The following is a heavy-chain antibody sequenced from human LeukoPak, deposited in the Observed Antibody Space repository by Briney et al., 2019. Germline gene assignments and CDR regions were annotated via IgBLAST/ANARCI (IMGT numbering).Heavy chain of an antibody. Sequence: GESLKISCKGSGYIFTNYWIAWVRQMPGKGLEWMGIIYPVNSHTIHSPSFQGQVTMSVDKSIGTAHLQWSSLEASDTAIYYCARHDLPVGCSSTSCPYGSWFDPWGQGTLVTVSS. CDR1: GYIFTNYW. CDR3: ARHDLPVGCSSTSCPYGSWFDP. J-gene: IGHJ5*02. D-gene: IGHD2-2*01. V-gene: IGHV5-51*01. CDR2: IYPVNSHT.